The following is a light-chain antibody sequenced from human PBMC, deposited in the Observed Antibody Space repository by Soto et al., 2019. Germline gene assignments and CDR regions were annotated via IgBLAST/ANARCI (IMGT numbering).Light chain of an antibody. CDR1: SGHGSYA. V-gene: IGLV4-69*01. Sequence: QLVLTQSPSASASLGASVKLTCTLSSGHGSYAIAWHQQQPEKGPRYLMKINSDGSHNKGDGIPDRFSGSRSGAERSLTISSLQSEDEADYYCQTWGTGIRVFGGGTKLTVL. CDR3: QTWGTGIRV. CDR2: INSDGSH. J-gene: IGLJ2*01.